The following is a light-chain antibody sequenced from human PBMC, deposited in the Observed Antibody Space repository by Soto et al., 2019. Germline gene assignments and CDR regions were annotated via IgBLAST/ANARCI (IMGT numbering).Light chain of an antibody. V-gene: IGLV1-44*01. J-gene: IGLJ2*01. CDR2: SNR. Sequence: QSVLTQPPSASGTPGQRVTISCSGSSSNIGSNTVNWYQQLPRTAPKLLIYSNRQRSSGVPDRFSGSKSGTSASLAISGLQSEDEADYYCAAWEDSLNGVVFGGGTKLTVL. CDR1: SSNIGSNT. CDR3: AAWEDSLNGVV.